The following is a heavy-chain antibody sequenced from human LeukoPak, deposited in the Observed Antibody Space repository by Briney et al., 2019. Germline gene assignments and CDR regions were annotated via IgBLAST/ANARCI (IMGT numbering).Heavy chain of an antibody. D-gene: IGHD4-23*01. J-gene: IGHJ4*02. CDR3: AKNIGGFDY. CDR2: FSASDGSR. CDR1: GFAFSRSW. Sequence: GGSLRLSCVASGFAFSRSWMSWVRQAPGEGLEWVSGFSASDGSRYYADSVKGRFTISRDNSKNTLYLQMNSLRAEDTAVYYCAKNIGGFDYWGQGTLVTVSS. V-gene: IGHV3-23*01.